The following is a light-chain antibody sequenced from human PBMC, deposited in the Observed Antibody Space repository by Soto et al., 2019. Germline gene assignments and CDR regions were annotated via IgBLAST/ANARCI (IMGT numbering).Light chain of an antibody. CDR1: QSISSW. J-gene: IGKJ3*01. CDR3: QQHDSYPIT. CDR2: KPS. V-gene: IGKV1-5*03. Sequence: DIQMTHSPSTVSASVGDRVTITCRATQSISSWLAWYQLKPGQAPKLLMFKPSILVGGVPSPFSGRGSGAEFTRPISSLQPDDFATYFCQQHDSYPITFGPGSIVDSK.